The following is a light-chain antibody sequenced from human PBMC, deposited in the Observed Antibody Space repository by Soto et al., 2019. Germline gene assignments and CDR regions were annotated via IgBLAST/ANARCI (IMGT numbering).Light chain of an antibody. Sequence: IQLTQSPSSLSASAGDRVTITCRASQAIAGFLAWFQQKPGKAPKLLIYAASTLQGGVPSRFSGSGFGTNFTLTISSLQPEDFATYYCQQLNSYPRTFGQGTKVDIK. J-gene: IGKJ2*01. CDR3: QQLNSYPRT. V-gene: IGKV1-9*01. CDR1: QAIAGF. CDR2: AAS.